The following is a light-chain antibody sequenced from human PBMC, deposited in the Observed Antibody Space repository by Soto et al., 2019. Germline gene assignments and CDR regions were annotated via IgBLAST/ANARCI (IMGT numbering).Light chain of an antibody. J-gene: IGKJ1*01. CDR1: QTGSNSY. CDR3: QHYGSSPRT. V-gene: IGKV3-20*01. CDR2: GVS. Sequence: EIVLTQSPGTLSLSPGERATLSCRASQTGSNSYLAWYQQKSGQAPRLLIYGVSTRATGIPDRFSGSGSGTDFTLTIGRLEPEEFAVYYCQHYGSSPRTFGQGTKVDIK.